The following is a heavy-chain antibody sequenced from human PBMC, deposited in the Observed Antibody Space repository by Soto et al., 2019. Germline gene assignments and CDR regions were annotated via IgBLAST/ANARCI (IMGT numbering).Heavy chain of an antibody. Sequence: GGSLRLSCAASGFTFISYAMSWVRQAPGKGLEWVSAISGSGGSTYYADSVKGRFTISRDNSKNTLYLQMNSLRAEDTAVYYCAKGYYDSSGYYDYWYFDLWGRGTLVTVSS. CDR3: AKGYYDSSGYYDYWYFDL. J-gene: IGHJ2*01. D-gene: IGHD3-22*01. V-gene: IGHV3-23*01. CDR1: GFTFISYA. CDR2: ISGSGGST.